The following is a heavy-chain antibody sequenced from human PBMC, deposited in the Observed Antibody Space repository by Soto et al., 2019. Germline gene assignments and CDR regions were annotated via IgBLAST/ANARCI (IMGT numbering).Heavy chain of an antibody. CDR1: GFIFTDYA. CDR2: ISFSGDNT. Sequence: PGGSLRLSCVASGFIFTDYAMSWVRQGPGKGLEWVAGISFSGDNTNYADSVKGRFIISRDNSKNTLYLLMNRLRTEDIGIYYCAKIALVGSFWFELARAYWGQGILVTVSS. J-gene: IGHJ4*02. V-gene: IGHV3-23*01. CDR3: AKIALVGSFWFELARAY. D-gene: IGHD2-8*02.